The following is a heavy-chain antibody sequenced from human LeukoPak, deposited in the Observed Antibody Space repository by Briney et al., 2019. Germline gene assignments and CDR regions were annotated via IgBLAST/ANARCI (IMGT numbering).Heavy chain of an antibody. D-gene: IGHD3-22*01. CDR2: IKEDGSEK. J-gene: IGHJ4*02. V-gene: IGHV3-7*05. Sequence: GGSLRLSCEVSGFTFSRYWMSWVRQAPGKGLEWVANIKEDGSEKYHVDSVKGRFTISRDNAKNSLYLQMNTLRAEDTAVYYCATYYYDSSAWKVWGQGTLVTVSS. CDR3: ATYYYDSSAWKV. CDR1: GFTFSRYW.